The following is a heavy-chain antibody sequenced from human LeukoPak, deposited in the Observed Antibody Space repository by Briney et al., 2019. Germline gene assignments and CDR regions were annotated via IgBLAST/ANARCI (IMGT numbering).Heavy chain of an antibody. D-gene: IGHD6-13*01. Sequence: PGGSLRLSCAASGFTFDDYAMHWVRQAPGKGLEWVSGISWNSGSIGYADSVKGRFTISRDNAKNSLYLQMNSLRAEDTALYYCAKDMGYSSNAAFETYFDYWGQGTLVTVSS. V-gene: IGHV3-9*01. J-gene: IGHJ4*02. CDR3: AKDMGYSSNAAFETYFDY. CDR2: ISWNSGSI. CDR1: GFTFDDYA.